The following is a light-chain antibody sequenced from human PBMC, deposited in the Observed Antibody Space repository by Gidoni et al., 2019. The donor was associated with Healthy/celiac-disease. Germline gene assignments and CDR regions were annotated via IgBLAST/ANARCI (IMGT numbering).Light chain of an antibody. CDR3: QQYGSSRT. V-gene: IGKV3-20*01. J-gene: IGKJ1*01. CDR2: GPS. Sequence: EIVLTQSPGTLTLSPGERATLSCRASQSVSSSYLACYQQKPGQAPSLLIYGPSSRATGIPDRFSGSGSATDFTLTISRLEPEDFAVYYCQQYGSSRTFGQXTKVEIK. CDR1: QSVSSSY.